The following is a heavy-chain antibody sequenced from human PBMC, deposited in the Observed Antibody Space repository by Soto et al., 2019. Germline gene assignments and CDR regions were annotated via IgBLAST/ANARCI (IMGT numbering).Heavy chain of an antibody. Sequence: QVQLQESGPGLVKPSQTLSLTCTVSGGSISSGGYYWSWIRQHPGKGLEWIGYIYYSGSTYYNPSLKSRVTISVDTSKNQFSLKLSSVTAADTAVYYCARDIVACSSTSCYYYYYYMDVWGKGTTVTVSS. V-gene: IGHV4-31*03. CDR3: ARDIVACSSTSCYYYYYYMDV. D-gene: IGHD2-2*01. CDR1: GGSISSGGYY. CDR2: IYYSGST. J-gene: IGHJ6*03.